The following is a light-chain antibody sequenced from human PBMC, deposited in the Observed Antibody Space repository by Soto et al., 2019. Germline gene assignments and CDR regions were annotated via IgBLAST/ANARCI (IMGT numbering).Light chain of an antibody. CDR2: LGS. CDR1: QNLLHSNGYNY. CDR3: HQRNT. Sequence: EIVLTQSPLSPPVTPGEPASISCRCSQNLLHSNGYNYLNWYLQKPGQSPQLLIYLGSNRASGVPDRFSGSGSGTDFTLTISSVEPEDFALYYCHQRNTFGQGTRLEI. V-gene: IGKV2-28*01. J-gene: IGKJ5*01.